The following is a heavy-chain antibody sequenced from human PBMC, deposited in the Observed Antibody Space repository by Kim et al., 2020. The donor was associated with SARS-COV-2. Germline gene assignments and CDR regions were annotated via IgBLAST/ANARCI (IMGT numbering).Heavy chain of an antibody. Sequence: GGSLRLSCAASGFTFSSYGMHWVRQAPGKGLEWVAVISYDGSNKYYADSVKGRFTISRDNSKNTLYLQMNSLRAEDTAVYYCAKEVGVTMVRGGYPWFDPWGQGTLVTVSS. D-gene: IGHD3-10*01. V-gene: IGHV3-30*18. J-gene: IGHJ5*02. CDR3: AKEVGVTMVRGGYPWFDP. CDR1: GFTFSSYG. CDR2: ISYDGSNK.